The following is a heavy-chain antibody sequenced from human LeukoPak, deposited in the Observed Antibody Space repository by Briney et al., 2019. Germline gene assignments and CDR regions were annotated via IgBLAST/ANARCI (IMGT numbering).Heavy chain of an antibody. CDR1: GFTLSRYR. Sequence: GGSLRLFCAASGFTLSRYRMNWVRQATGKGLEWVTYISNSSSDIYYADSVKGRFTITRDNDKNSLYLQMNSLRAEDTAVYYLSRYVRGYSYDNYYDYGIYFWGQGTTVTVSS. V-gene: IGHV3-21*01. D-gene: IGHD5-18*01. CDR2: ISNSSSDI. CDR3: SRYVRGYSYDNYYDYGIYF. J-gene: IGHJ6*02.